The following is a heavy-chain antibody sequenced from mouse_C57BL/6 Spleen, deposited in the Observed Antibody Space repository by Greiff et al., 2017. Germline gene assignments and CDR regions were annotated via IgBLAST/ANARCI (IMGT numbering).Heavy chain of an antibody. J-gene: IGHJ1*03. CDR3: ARSTVVATGYFDV. CDR2: IDPSDSYT. D-gene: IGHD1-1*01. Sequence: QVQLQQPGAELVRPGTSVKLSCKASGYTFTSYWMHWVKQRPGQGLEWIGVIDPSDSYTNYHQKFKGKATLTVDTSSSTAYLQLSSLTSEDSAVYYCARSTVVATGYFDVWGTGTTVTVSS. CDR1: GYTFTSYW. V-gene: IGHV1-59*01.